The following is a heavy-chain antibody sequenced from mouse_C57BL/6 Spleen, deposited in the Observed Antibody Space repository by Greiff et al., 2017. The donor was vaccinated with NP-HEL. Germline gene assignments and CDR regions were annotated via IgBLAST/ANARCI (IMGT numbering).Heavy chain of an antibody. V-gene: IGHV1-82*01. Sequence: QVTLKESGPELVKPGASVKISCKASGYAFSSSWMNWVKQRPGKGLEWIGRIYPGDGDTNYIGKFKGKATLTADKSSSTAYMQLSSLTSEDSAVYFCARELTGPFAYWGQGTLVTVSA. CDR3: ARELTGPFAY. J-gene: IGHJ3*01. D-gene: IGHD4-1*01. CDR1: GYAFSSSW. CDR2: IYPGDGDT.